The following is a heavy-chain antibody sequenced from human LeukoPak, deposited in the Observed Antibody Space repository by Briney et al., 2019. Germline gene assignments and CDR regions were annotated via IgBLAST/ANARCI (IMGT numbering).Heavy chain of an antibody. CDR2: FFLKGST. CDR1: GYSITSAYY. D-gene: IGHD3-10*01. Sequence: SETLSLTCTVSGYSITSAYYWGWIRPPPGKGLEWIGSFFLKGSTYYNPSLKSRVTMSVDMSTRQISLKLSSVTAADTAVYYCARAVGGDGSGSLWGPGTLVTVSS. CDR3: ARAVGGDGSGSL. J-gene: IGHJ4*02. V-gene: IGHV4-38-2*02.